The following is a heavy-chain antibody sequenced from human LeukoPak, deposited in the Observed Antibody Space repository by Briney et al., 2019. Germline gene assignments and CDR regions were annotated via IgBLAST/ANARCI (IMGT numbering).Heavy chain of an antibody. V-gene: IGHV1-8*01. CDR2: MNPNSGNT. CDR3: ARIAVAGISDSGY. J-gene: IGHJ4*02. CDR1: GYTFTRYD. D-gene: IGHD6-19*01. Sequence: ASVKVSCKASGYTFTRYDINWVRQATGQGLEWMGWMNPNSGNTGYAQKFQGRVTMTRNTSISTAYMELSSLRSEDTAVYYCARIAVAGISDSGYWGQGTLVTVSS.